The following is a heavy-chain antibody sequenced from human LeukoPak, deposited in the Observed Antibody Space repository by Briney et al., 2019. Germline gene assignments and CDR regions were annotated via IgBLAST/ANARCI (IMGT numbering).Heavy chain of an antibody. Sequence: SETLSLTCTVSGVSINSNSYYWGWIRQPPGKGLEWIGSIYYSGSTYYNPSLKSRVTISVDTSKNQFSLKLSSVTAADTAVFYCARINYYGNSAFDYWGQGTLVTVSS. CDR1: GVSINSNSYY. CDR3: ARINYYGNSAFDY. J-gene: IGHJ4*02. V-gene: IGHV4-39*01. CDR2: IYYSGST. D-gene: IGHD3-22*01.